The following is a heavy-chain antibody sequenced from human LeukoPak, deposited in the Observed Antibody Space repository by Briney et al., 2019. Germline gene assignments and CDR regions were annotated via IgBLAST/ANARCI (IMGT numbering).Heavy chain of an antibody. D-gene: IGHD6-19*01. CDR1: GGSVRSYY. J-gene: IGHJ4*02. Sequence: SETLSLTCTVSGGSVRSYYWTWMRQPPGKELEWLGYIYYTGTTNYNPSLKSRLTISVDTSKDHLSLKLSSVTAADTAVYYCAREVTGTSGSFDYWGQGALVTVSS. V-gene: IGHV4-59*02. CDR3: AREVTGTSGSFDY. CDR2: IYYTGTT.